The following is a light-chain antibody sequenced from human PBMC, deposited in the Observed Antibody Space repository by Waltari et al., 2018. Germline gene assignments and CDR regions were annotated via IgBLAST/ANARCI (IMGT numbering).Light chain of an antibody. CDR1: QGIRDE. CDR3: FQDYNYPRT. Sequence: AIQITHSPSSLSASVGDRVTLTCRGSQGIRDELGWFQQKPGKAPKLLICAASILESGVPLRFSGSGSGTDFTLTITSLQPEDFATYYCFQDYNYPRTFGQGTKVE. CDR2: AAS. V-gene: IGKV1-6*01. J-gene: IGKJ1*01.